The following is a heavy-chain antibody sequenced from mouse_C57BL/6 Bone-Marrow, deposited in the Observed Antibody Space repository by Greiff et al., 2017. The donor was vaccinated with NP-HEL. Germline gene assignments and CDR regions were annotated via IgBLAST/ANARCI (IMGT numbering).Heavy chain of an antibody. CDR3: ARRLNYAMDY. J-gene: IGHJ4*01. V-gene: IGHV1-82*01. D-gene: IGHD2-4*01. Sequence: QVQLQQSGPELVKPGASVKISCKASGYAFSSSWMNWVKQRPGKGLEWIGRIYPGDGDTNYNGKFKGKATLTTDKSSSTAYMQLSSLTSEDSAVYFCARRLNYAMDYWGKGTSVTVSS. CDR2: IYPGDGDT. CDR1: GYAFSSSW.